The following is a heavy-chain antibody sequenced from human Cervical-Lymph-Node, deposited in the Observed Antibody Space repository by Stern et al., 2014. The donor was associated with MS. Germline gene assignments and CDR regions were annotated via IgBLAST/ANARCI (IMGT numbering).Heavy chain of an antibody. D-gene: IGHD3-16*01. CDR2: INTGIGNT. CDR1: GYTFTDYG. CDR3: VATPPLRPPLDP. J-gene: IGHJ5*02. V-gene: IGHV1-3*04. Sequence: QVQLVQSGAEVKKPGASVKVSCKATGYTFTDYGMHWVRQAPGQRLEWMGWINTGIGNTTYSQKLQGRVNFPRDTYANPAYLELISLRSEDTAVYYCVATPPLRPPLDPWGQGTLVIVSS.